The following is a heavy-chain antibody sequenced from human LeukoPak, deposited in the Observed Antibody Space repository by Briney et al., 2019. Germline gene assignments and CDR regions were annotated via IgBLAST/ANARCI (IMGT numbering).Heavy chain of an antibody. CDR1: GFTFSSFA. Sequence: GGSLRLSCAASGFTFSSFAMHWVRQAPGKGLEWVAFIRYDGSNKYYADSVKGRFTISRDNSKNTLYLQMNSLRVEDTAVYYCAKDRLRTTSGWADFDYWGQGTLVTVSS. D-gene: IGHD2/OR15-2a*01. J-gene: IGHJ4*02. CDR3: AKDRLRTTSGWADFDY. CDR2: IRYDGSNK. V-gene: IGHV3-30*02.